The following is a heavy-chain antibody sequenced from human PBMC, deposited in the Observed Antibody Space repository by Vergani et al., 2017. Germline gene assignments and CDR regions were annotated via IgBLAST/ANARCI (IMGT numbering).Heavy chain of an antibody. V-gene: IGHV1-18*01. Sequence: QVQLVQSGAEVKKPGASVKVSCKASGYTFTSYGISWVRQAPGQGLEWMGWISAYNGNTNYAQKLQGRVTMTTDTSTSTACMELRSLRSDDTAVYYCARGGGSSWYRAFYYGMDVWGQGTTVTVSS. D-gene: IGHD6-13*01. CDR1: GYTFTSYG. J-gene: IGHJ6*02. CDR3: ARGGGSSWYRAFYYGMDV. CDR2: ISAYNGNT.